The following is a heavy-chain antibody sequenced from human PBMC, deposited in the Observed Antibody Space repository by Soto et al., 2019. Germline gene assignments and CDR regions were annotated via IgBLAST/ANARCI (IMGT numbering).Heavy chain of an antibody. CDR1: GYSFTNNW. D-gene: IGHD2-2*02. CDR2: IDPRDSYT. Sequence: GESLKISCKGSGYSFTNNWISWVRQMPGKGLEWMGRIDPRDSYTNYSPSFQGHVPISVDKSDNTSYLQWNTLKASDSAMYFCATSYCLPNTCYKGYLDYWGRGTLVTVSS. J-gene: IGHJ4*01. V-gene: IGHV5-10-1*01. CDR3: ATSYCLPNTCYKGYLDY.